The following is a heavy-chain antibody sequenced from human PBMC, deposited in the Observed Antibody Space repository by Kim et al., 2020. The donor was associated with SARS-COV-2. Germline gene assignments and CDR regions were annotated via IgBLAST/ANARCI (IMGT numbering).Heavy chain of an antibody. Sequence: GGSLRLSCAASGFIFSDYYMSWVRQAPGKGPEWISVVYGDGSTYYADSVKGRFTISRDNSKNTVYLEMNTLRAEDTAIYYCARRFNRLNFYLDYWGRGTLVAVSS. CDR1: GFIFSDYY. V-gene: IGHV3-53*01. CDR2: VYGDGST. CDR3: ARRFNRLNFYLDY. D-gene: IGHD2-8*01. J-gene: IGHJ4*02.